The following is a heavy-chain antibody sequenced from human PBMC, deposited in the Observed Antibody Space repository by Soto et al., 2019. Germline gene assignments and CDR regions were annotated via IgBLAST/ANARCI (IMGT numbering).Heavy chain of an antibody. CDR1: GYTFTSYA. D-gene: IGHD3-3*01. V-gene: IGHV7-4-1*01. CDR2: INTNTGNP. Sequence: ASVKVSCKASGYTFTSYAMNWVRQAPGQGLEWMGWINTNTGNPTYAQGFTGRFVFSLDTSVSTAYLQICSLKAEDTAVYYCARGSMNYDFWSGYSHYYYYGMDVWGQGTTVTVSS. CDR3: ARGSMNYDFWSGYSHYYYYGMDV. J-gene: IGHJ6*02.